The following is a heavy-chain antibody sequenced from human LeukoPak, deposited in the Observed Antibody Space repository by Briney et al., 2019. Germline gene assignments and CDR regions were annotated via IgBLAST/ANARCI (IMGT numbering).Heavy chain of an antibody. D-gene: IGHD2-2*01. V-gene: IGHV3-23*01. CDR3: ANLGSSELRVPASQGN. Sequence: GGSLRLSCAASGFSFSSYAMSWARQAPGKGLEWVSAVNARGYSTYYADSVKGRFTISRDNSKNTVFLQMSSLKVEDTAVYYCANLGSSELRVPASQGNWGQGTLVTVSS. CDR1: GFSFSSYA. J-gene: IGHJ4*02. CDR2: VNARGYST.